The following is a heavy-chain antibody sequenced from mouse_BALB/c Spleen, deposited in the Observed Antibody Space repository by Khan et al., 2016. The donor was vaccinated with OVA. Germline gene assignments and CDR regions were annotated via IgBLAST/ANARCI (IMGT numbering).Heavy chain of an antibody. CDR3: ARMARTIN. CDR1: GFTFSSYG. J-gene: IGHJ2*01. V-gene: IGHV5-6-3*01. CDR2: INSNGGSN. Sequence: EVELVESGGGLVQPGGSLKLSCAASGFTFSSYGMSWVRQTPDKRLELVATINSNGGSNYYPDSVKGRFTISRDNAKNNLYLQMSSLKSEDTAMYYCARMARTINWGQGTTLTVSS.